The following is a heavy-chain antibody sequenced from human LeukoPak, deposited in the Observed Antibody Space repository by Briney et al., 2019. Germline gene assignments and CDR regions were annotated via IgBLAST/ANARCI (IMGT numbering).Heavy chain of an antibody. CDR3: AKHRGYSSGWYVGTPPYFDY. V-gene: IGHV3-23*01. D-gene: IGHD6-19*01. J-gene: IGHJ4*02. Sequence: QPGGSLRLSCAASGFTFSSYAMSWVRQAPGKGLEWVSAISGSGGSTYYADSVKGRLTISRDNSKNTLYLQMNSLRAEDTAVYYCAKHRGYSSGWYVGTPPYFDYWGQGTLVTVSS. CDR1: GFTFSSYA. CDR2: ISGSGGST.